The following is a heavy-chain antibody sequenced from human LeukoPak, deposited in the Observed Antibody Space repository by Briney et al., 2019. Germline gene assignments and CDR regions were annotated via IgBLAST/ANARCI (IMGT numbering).Heavy chain of an antibody. D-gene: IGHD6-6*01. CDR1: GGSFSGYY. J-gene: IGHJ4*02. CDR3: ARALRGIAARLYPY. V-gene: IGHV4-34*01. Sequence: SETLSLTCAVYGGSFSGYYWSWIRQPPAKGPEWIGEINHSGSTNYNPSLKSRVTISVDTSKNQFSLKLSSVTAADTAVYYCARALRGIAARLYPYWGQGTLVTVSS. CDR2: INHSGST.